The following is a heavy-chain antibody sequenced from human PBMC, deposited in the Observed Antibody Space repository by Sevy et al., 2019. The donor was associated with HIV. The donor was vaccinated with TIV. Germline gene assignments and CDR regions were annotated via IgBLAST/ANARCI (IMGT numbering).Heavy chain of an antibody. Sequence: ASVKVSCKASGYTFTSYDINWVRQATGQGLEWMGWMNPNSGNTGYAQKFQGRVTMTRNTSISTAYMELSSLRSEDTAVYYCARVPGGVVVVVADPTPGAFDIWGQGTMVTVSS. D-gene: IGHD2-15*01. CDR1: GYTFTSYD. CDR3: ARVPGGVVVVVADPTPGAFDI. CDR2: MNPNSGNT. J-gene: IGHJ3*02. V-gene: IGHV1-8*01.